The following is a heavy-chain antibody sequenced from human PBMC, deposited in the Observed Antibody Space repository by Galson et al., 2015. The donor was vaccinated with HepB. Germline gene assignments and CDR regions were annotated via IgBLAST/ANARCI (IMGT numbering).Heavy chain of an antibody. D-gene: IGHD1-26*01. Sequence: SVKVSCKASGGTFSSYAISWVRQAPGQGLEWMGRIIPILGIANYAQKFQGRVTITADKSTSTAYMELSSLRSEDTAVYYCARDSDSGSYYYYYGMDVWGQGTLVTVSS. CDR1: GGTFSSYA. J-gene: IGHJ6*02. V-gene: IGHV1-69*04. CDR3: ARDSDSGSYYYYYGMDV. CDR2: IIPILGIA.